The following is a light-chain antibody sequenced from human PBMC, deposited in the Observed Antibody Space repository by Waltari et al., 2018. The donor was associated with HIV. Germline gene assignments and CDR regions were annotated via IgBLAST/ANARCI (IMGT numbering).Light chain of an antibody. Sequence: QSALTQPASVSVSPGQSITISCTGTSDLRPYTPVSWYQHHPGKAPTLIIYEVSNRSSGVSSRFSGSISGNTASLTISGLQAEDEADYFCSSYISSASPEFGGGTKVTVL. J-gene: IGLJ3*02. CDR2: EVS. V-gene: IGLV2-14*01. CDR1: SDLRPYTP. CDR3: SSYISSASPE.